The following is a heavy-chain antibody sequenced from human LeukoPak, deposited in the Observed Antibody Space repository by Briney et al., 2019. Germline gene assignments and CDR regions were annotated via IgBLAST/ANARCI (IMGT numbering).Heavy chain of an antibody. CDR1: GVSISSSSYC. Sequence: SETLSLTCTVSGVSISSSSYCWGWIRQPPGKGLEWIGSIYYSGSTYYNPSLKSRVTISVDTSKNQFSLKLSSVTAADTAVYYCARDGAGSCSSTSCYENPFDYWGQGTLVTVSS. J-gene: IGHJ4*02. V-gene: IGHV4-39*07. CDR3: ARDGAGSCSSTSCYENPFDY. D-gene: IGHD2-2*01. CDR2: IYYSGST.